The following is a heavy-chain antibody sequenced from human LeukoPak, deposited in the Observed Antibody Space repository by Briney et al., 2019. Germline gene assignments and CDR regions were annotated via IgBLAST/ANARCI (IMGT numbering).Heavy chain of an antibody. CDR3: AREGLGTVNDAFDI. V-gene: IGHV4-31*03. CDR1: GGSISSGGYY. CDR2: IYYSGST. D-gene: IGHD7-27*01. Sequence: SETLSLTCTVSGGSISSGGYYWSWIRQHPGKGLEWIGYIYYSGSTYYNPSLKSRVTISVDTSKNQFSLKLSSVTAADTAVYYCAREGLGTVNDAFDIWGQGTMVIVSS. J-gene: IGHJ3*02.